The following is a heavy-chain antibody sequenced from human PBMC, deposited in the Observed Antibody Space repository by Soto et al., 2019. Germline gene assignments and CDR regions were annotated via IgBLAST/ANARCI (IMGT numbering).Heavy chain of an antibody. CDR1: GDTRTDFS. CDR2: LSVGNGDT. V-gene: IGHV1-3*01. Sequence: ASVKVSCKASGDTRTDFSMHWVRQAPGQRPEWMGWLSVGNGDTKYSQKFQGRVTITRDTSARTAYMELSNLRSEDTAVYYCAISEGDCGGGSCYNYFYYYGMDVWGQGTTVTVSS. CDR3: AISEGDCGGGSCYNYFYYYGMDV. D-gene: IGHD2-15*01. J-gene: IGHJ6*02.